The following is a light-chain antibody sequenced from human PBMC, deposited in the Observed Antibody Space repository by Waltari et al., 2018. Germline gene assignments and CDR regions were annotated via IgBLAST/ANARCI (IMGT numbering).Light chain of an antibody. CDR1: QSVSSN. Sequence: ERAETRRAGTVCVSPGERATLSCRASQSVSSNLAWYQQKPGQAPRLLIYGASTRATGIPAGFSGSGSVTEFTLTISSLQSEDFAVYYCHQYNNWPLTFGGGTKVEIK. V-gene: IGKV3-15*01. CDR2: GAS. CDR3: HQYNNWPLT. J-gene: IGKJ4*01.